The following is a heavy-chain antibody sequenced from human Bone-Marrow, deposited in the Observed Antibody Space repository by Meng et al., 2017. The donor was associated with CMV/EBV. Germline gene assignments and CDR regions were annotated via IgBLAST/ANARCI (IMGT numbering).Heavy chain of an antibody. CDR1: GFTFSNCW. CDR2: TKEDGSEK. V-gene: IGHV3-7*01. CDR3: VREPNFDH. J-gene: IGHJ4*02. Sequence: GESLKISCETSGFTFSNCWMGWVRQAPGKGLEWVANTKEDGSEKNYVGSVRGRFTISRDNAKNSLYLQMNSLRADDTAVYYCVREPNFDHWGQGTLVTVSS.